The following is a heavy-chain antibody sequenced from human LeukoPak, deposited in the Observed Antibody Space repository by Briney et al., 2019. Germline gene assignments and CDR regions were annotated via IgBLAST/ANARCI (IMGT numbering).Heavy chain of an antibody. CDR2: ISSNGGST. J-gene: IGHJ5*02. Sequence: PGGSLRLSCAASGFTFSSYAMHWVRQAPGKGLEYVSAISSNGGSTYYANSVKGRFTISRDNSKNTLYLQMGSLRAEDVAVYYCARDSLIAAAGNWFDPWGQGTLVTVSS. V-gene: IGHV3-64*01. D-gene: IGHD6-13*01. CDR1: GFTFSSYA. CDR3: ARDSLIAAAGNWFDP.